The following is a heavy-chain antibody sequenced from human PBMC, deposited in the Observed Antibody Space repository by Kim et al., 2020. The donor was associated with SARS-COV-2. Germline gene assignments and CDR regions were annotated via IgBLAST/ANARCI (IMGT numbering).Heavy chain of an antibody. CDR2: ISYDGRNK. CDR1: GLSFVESA. J-gene: IGHJ6*01. Sequence: GGSLRLSCAASGLSFVESAMNWVRQAPGKGLEWVAVISYDGRNKEYAATVKGRFSISRDNSKNTVSLQMNSLRVEDTAVYYCARGNYDESVSLSVYYKG. D-gene: IGHD3-3*01. V-gene: IGHV3-30-3*01. CDR3: ARGNYDESVSLSVYYKG.